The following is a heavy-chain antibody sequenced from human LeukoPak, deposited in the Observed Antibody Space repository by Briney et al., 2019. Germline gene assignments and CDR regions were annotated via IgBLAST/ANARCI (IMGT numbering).Heavy chain of an antibody. CDR3: ALGYYDILTGYYPGD. Sequence: ASVKVSCKASGYTFTGYYMHWVRQAPGQGLEWMRRINPNSGGTNYAQKFQGRVTMTRDTSISTAYMELSRLRSDDTAVYYCALGYYDILTGYYPGDWGQGTLVTVSS. CDR1: GYTFTGYY. CDR2: INPNSGGT. V-gene: IGHV1-2*06. J-gene: IGHJ4*02. D-gene: IGHD3-9*01.